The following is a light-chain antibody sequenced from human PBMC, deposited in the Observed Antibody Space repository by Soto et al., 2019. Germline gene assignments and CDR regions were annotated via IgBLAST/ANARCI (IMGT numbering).Light chain of an antibody. CDR1: QSISSL. Sequence: DIQMTQSPSTLSAYVGDRVTITCRASQSISSLLAWYQQKPGKAPKLLIYKASSLESGVPSGFSGSGSGTEFTLTISSLQPDDFATYYCQQYSTYPWTFGQGTKVEIK. J-gene: IGKJ1*01. CDR3: QQYSTYPWT. V-gene: IGKV1-5*03. CDR2: KAS.